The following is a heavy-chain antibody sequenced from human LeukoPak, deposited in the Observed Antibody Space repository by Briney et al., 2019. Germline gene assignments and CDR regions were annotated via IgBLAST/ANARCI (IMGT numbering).Heavy chain of an antibody. D-gene: IGHD2-2*01. CDR1: GYTFTSYY. CDR2: INPSGGST. CDR3: ARGLAPVPAATYYYYYMDV. V-gene: IGHV1-46*01. J-gene: IGHJ6*03. Sequence: ASVKVSCKASGYTFTSYYMHWVRQAPGQGLEWMGIINPSGGSTSYAQKFQGRVTITTDESTSTAYMELNSLRSEDTAVYYCARGLAPVPAATYYYYYMDVWGKGTTVTVSS.